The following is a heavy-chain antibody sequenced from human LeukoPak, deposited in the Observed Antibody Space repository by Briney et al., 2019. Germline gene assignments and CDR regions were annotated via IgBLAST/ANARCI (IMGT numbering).Heavy chain of an antibody. Sequence: GASVKVSCKASGYTSTSYYMHWVRQAPGQGLEWMGIINPSGGSTSYAQKFQGRVTMTRYTSTSTVYMELSSLRSEDTAVYYCARSCSSTSCCDGGFDYWGQGTLVTVSS. CDR2: INPSGGST. V-gene: IGHV1-46*01. CDR3: ARSCSSTSCCDGGFDY. J-gene: IGHJ4*02. CDR1: GYTSTSYY. D-gene: IGHD2-2*01.